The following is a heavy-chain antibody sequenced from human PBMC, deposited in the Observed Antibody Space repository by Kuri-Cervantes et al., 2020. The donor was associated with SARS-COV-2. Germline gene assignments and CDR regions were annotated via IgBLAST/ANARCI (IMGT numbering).Heavy chain of an antibody. CDR3: ARSISGITGTTAAFDI. J-gene: IGHJ3*02. CDR1: GHTFTSYY. V-gene: IGHV1-46*01. D-gene: IGHD1-20*01. Sequence: ASVKVSCKASGHTFTSYYMHWVRQAPGQGLEWMGIINPSGGSTSYAQKFQGRVTMTRDTSTSTVYMELSSLRSEDTAVYYCARSISGITGTTAAFDIWGQGTMVTVSS. CDR2: INPSGGST.